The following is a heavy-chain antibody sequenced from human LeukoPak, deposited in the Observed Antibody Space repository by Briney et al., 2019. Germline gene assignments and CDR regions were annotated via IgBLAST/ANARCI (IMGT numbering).Heavy chain of an antibody. CDR3: AKDYQYRSSSFYYYYYYMDV. D-gene: IGHD6-6*01. Sequence: GGSLRLSCAASGFTFSSYGMHWVRQAPGKGLEWVAFIRYDGSNKYYADSVKGRFTISRDNSKNTLYLQMNSLRAEDTAVYYCAKDYQYRSSSFYYYYYYMDVWGKGTTVTVSS. V-gene: IGHV3-30*02. CDR1: GFTFSSYG. J-gene: IGHJ6*03. CDR2: IRYDGSNK.